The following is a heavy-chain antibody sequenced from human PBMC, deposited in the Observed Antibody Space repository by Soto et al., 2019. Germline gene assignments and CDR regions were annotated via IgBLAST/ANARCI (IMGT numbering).Heavy chain of an antibody. CDR1: GASISSYY. V-gene: IGHV4-59*08. CDR2: IYYSGTT. J-gene: IGHJ3*02. D-gene: IGHD2-15*01. CDR3: ARRVGYCSGGSCYSGAFDI. Sequence: SETLSLTCTVSGASISSYYWTWIRQPPGKGLEWIGYIYYSGTTNYNPSLKGRVTTSVDTSKNQFSLKLTSATAADTAVYYCARRVGYCSGGSCYSGAFDIWGQGTVVTVSS.